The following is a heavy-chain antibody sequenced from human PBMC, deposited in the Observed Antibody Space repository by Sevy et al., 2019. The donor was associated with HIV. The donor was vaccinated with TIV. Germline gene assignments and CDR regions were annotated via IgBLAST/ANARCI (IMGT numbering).Heavy chain of an antibody. J-gene: IGHJ4*02. D-gene: IGHD3-9*01. CDR3: TRVIGTGRRTFDY. CDR1: GITLSDHH. CDR2: IRRKANSDTT. Sequence: GGSLRLSCEASGITLSDHHIDWVRQAPGKGLEWVGRIRRKANSDTTEYAASVRGRFTILRHDSENSLYLQMNSLKSEDTAVYYCTRVIGTGRRTFDYWGQGTLVTVSS. V-gene: IGHV3-72*01.